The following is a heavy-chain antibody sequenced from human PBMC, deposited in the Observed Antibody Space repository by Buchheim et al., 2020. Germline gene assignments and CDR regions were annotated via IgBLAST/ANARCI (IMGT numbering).Heavy chain of an antibody. CDR2: IYHSGST. CDR3: ASEGVGYCSGGSCYSFYYGMDV. J-gene: IGHJ6*02. V-gene: IGHV4-4*02. CDR1: GGSISSSNW. Sequence: QVQLQESGPGLVKPSGTLSLTCAVSGGSISSSNWWSWVRQPPGKGLEWIGEIYHSGSTNYNPSLKSRVTISVDKSKNQFSLKLSSVTAADTAVYYCASEGVGYCSGGSCYSFYYGMDVWGQGTT. D-gene: IGHD2-15*01.